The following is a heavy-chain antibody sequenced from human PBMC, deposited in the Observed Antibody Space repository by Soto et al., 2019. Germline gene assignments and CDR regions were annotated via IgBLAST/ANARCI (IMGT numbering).Heavy chain of an antibody. CDR2: IKSKTDGGAT. CDR1: GFTFTNAW. V-gene: IGHV3-15*01. CDR3: AVYGGNGAFDS. D-gene: IGHD4-17*01. Sequence: EVQLVESGGGLVKPGGSLRLSCAASGFTFTNAWMSWVRQAPGKGLEWVARIKSKTDGGATDYAAPVKGRFTISRDDSKPTLSLQMNSLKTEDTAGYYCAVYGGNGAFDSWGQATLVTVSS. J-gene: IGHJ4*02.